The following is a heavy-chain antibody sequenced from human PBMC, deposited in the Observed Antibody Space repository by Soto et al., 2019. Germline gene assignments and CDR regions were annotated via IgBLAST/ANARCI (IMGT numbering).Heavy chain of an antibody. V-gene: IGHV4-30-4*01. CDR1: GGSISSGDYY. Sequence: SETLSLTCTVSGGSISSGDYYWSWIRQPPGKGLEWIGYIYYSGSTYYNPSLKSRVTISVDTSKNQFSLKLSSVTAADTAVYYCARDLGDYFPGGMDVWGQGTTVTVSS. D-gene: IGHD3-16*01. CDR3: ARDLGDYFPGGMDV. J-gene: IGHJ6*02. CDR2: IYYSGST.